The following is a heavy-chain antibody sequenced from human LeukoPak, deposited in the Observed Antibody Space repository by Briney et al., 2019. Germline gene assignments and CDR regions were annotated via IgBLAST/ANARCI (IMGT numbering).Heavy chain of an antibody. V-gene: IGHV4-59*01. CDR1: GGSISNYY. CDR2: IYYSGSS. Sequence: PSETLSLTCIVSGGSISNYYWSWIRQSPGKGLEYIGHIYYSGSSTYNPSLKSRVTISVDTSKNQFSLRLSSVTAADTAVYYCARHIAARLASGYYYYMDVWGKGTTVTVS. D-gene: IGHD6-6*01. CDR3: ARHIAARLASGYYYYMDV. J-gene: IGHJ6*03.